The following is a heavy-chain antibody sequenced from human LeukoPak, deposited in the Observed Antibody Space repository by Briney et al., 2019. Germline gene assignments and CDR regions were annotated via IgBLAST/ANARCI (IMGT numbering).Heavy chain of an antibody. V-gene: IGHV3-33*06. D-gene: IGHD5-24*01. J-gene: IGHJ1*01. CDR3: AKSRDGYHHGLL. CDR2: MWYEGSRA. CDR1: EFSLSDYG. Sequence: PGTSLRLSCASSEFSLSDYGMHWVRQAPGKGLEWVAVMWYEGSRALHADSVKGRFTISRDISKNTLYLQMDSLRAEDTAVYYCAKSRDGYHHGLLWGQGTLVTVSS.